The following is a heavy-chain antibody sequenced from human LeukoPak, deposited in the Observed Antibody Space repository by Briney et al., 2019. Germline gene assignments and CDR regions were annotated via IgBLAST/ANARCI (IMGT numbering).Heavy chain of an antibody. CDR1: GGSISSYY. J-gene: IGHJ5*02. CDR2: IYYSGST. CDR3: AREAGGDYFDWFDP. Sequence: PSETLSLTCTVSGGSISSYYWSWIRQPPGKGLEWIGYIYYSGSTNYNPSLKSRVTISVDTSKNQFSLKLSSVTAADTAVYYCAREAGGDYFDWFDPWGQGTLVTVSS. V-gene: IGHV4-59*12. D-gene: IGHD4-17*01.